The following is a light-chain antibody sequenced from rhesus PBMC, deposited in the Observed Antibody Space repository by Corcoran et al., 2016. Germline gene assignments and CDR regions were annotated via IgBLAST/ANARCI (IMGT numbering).Light chain of an antibody. CDR3: CSYAGSYTFI. CDR2: EVS. Sequence: QAALTQPRSVSGSPGQSVTSSCTGPSSDIGGYNYVSWYQQHPGTAPKLMIYEVSKRPSGVSDRFSGSKSGNTASLTISGLQAEDVADYYCCSYAGSYTFIFGAGTRLTVL. V-gene: IGLV2-32*01. CDR1: SSDIGGYNY. J-gene: IGLJ1*01.